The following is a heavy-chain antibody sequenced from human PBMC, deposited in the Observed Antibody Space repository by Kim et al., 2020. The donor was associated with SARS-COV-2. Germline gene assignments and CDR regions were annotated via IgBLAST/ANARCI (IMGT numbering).Heavy chain of an antibody. V-gene: IGHV3-21*01. J-gene: IGHJ4*02. D-gene: IGHD2-21*02. Sequence: GGSLRLSCAASGFTFSSYSMNWVRQAPGKGLEWVSSISSSSSYIYYADSVKGRFTISRDNAKNSLYLQMNSLRAEDTAVYYCARDVEPYCGGDCPGPDYWGQGTLGTVSS. CDR2: ISSSSSYI. CDR1: GFTFSSYS. CDR3: ARDVEPYCGGDCPGPDY.